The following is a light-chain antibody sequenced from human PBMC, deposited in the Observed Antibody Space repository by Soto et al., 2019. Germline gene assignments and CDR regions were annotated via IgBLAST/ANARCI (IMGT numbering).Light chain of an antibody. CDR1: SSDVGGYDY. CDR2: DVT. J-gene: IGLJ1*01. V-gene: IGLV2-11*01. CDR3: YSFAGNYIL. Sequence: QSVLTQPRSVSGSPGQSVTISCTGTSSDVGGYDYVSWYQQYPGKAPKLLISDVTERPSGVPDRFSGSKSGNTASLTISGLQAEDEAIYYCYSFAGNYILFGTGTKVTVL.